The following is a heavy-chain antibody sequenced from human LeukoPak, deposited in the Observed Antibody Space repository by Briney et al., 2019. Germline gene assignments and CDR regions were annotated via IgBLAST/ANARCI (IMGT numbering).Heavy chain of an antibody. J-gene: IGHJ4*02. CDR2: IYYTGIT. D-gene: IGHD3/OR15-3a*01. CDR1: GGSIRSYS. V-gene: IGHV4-59*08. Sequence: PSETLSPTCTVSGGSIRSYSWSWIRQPPGKGLEWLGYIYYTGITNYDPSLKSRVSISLDTSKNQFSLRLTSVTAADTAVYYCARHVSWTGYAGYYFDFWGQGALVTVSS. CDR3: ARHVSWTGYAGYYFDF.